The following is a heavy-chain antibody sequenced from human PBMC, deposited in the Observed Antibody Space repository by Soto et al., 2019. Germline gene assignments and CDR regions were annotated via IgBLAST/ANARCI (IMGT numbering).Heavy chain of an antibody. V-gene: IGHV3-30*03. CDR2: VSHDGRNT. Sequence: PVGSLGIGFAASGFPFSNYSMHWVRQAPGKGLEWVAVVSHDGRNTHYLDSVKGRFTVSRDNSKNILYLQMNSLRTEDTALYYCLNEKRGYSYGEQWGQGTLVTVSS. CDR3: LNEKRGYSYGEQ. J-gene: IGHJ4*02. D-gene: IGHD5-18*01. CDR1: GFPFSNYS.